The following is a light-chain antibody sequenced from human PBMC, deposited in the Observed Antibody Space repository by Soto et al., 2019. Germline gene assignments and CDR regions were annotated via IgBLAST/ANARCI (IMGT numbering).Light chain of an antibody. Sequence: DNQMTQSPSSLSASVGDRVTITCQASQDISSYVNWYQQKPGKAPKLLIYDASNLETGVPSRFSGSGSETDFTFTISSLQPEDIATYYCQQYYRGTTFGPGTKVDI. CDR1: QDISSY. CDR2: DAS. CDR3: QQYYRGTT. V-gene: IGKV1-33*01. J-gene: IGKJ3*01.